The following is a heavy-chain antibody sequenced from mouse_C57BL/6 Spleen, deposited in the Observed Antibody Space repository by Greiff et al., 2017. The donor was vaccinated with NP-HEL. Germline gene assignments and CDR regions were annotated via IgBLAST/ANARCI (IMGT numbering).Heavy chain of an antibody. CDR2: IDPENGDT. D-gene: IGHD1-1*01. Sequence: EVQLQQSGAELVRPGASVKLSCTASGFNIKDDYMHWVKQRPEQGLEWIGWIDPENGDTEYASKFQGKATITADTSSNTAYLQLSSLTSEDTAVYYCTDYYGSSYKAWFAYWGQGTLVTVSA. CDR1: GFNIKDDY. CDR3: TDYYGSSYKAWFAY. J-gene: IGHJ3*01. V-gene: IGHV14-4*01.